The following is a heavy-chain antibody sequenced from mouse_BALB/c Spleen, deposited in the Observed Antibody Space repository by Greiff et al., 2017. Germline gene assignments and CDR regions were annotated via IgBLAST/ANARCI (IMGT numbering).Heavy chain of an antibody. CDR3: ARSHGYPLYYYAMDY. CDR1: GYTFTSYT. J-gene: IGHJ4*01. CDR2: INPSSGYT. D-gene: IGHD2-2*01. Sequence: VQLQQSGAELARPGASVKMSCKASGYTFTSYTMHWVKQRPGQGLEWIGYINPSSGYTNYNQKFKDKATLTADKSSSTAYMQLSSLTSEDSAVYYCARSHGYPLYYYAMDYWGQGTSVTVSS. V-gene: IGHV1-4*01.